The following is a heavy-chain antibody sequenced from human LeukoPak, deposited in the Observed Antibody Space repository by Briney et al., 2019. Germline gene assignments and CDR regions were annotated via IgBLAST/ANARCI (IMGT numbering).Heavy chain of an antibody. J-gene: IGHJ4*02. D-gene: IGHD2-15*01. CDR2: ISDSGGST. Sequence: PGGSLRLSCAASGFTFSSYAMSWVRQAPGKGLEWVSGISDSGGSTFYADSVKGRFTISRDNSKNTLYLQMNCLRAEDTAVYSCAKVATPRGYCSGGCCYCFDYWGQGTLVTVSS. CDR1: GFTFSSYA. V-gene: IGHV3-23*01. CDR3: AKVATPRGYCSGGCCYCFDY.